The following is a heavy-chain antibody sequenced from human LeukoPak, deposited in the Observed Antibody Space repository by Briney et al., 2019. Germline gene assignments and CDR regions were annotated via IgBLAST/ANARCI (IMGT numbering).Heavy chain of an antibody. Sequence: GASVKVSCKASGGTFSNYAISWVRQAPGQGLEWMGGIIPIFGSANYAQNFQGRVTITADESTSTAFMELSSLRSEDTAVYYCARGVWGGSTCYSINYSSYAMAVWGQGTTVTVSS. CDR1: GGTFSNYA. D-gene: IGHD2-15*01. CDR2: IIPIFGSA. CDR3: ARGVWGGSTCYSINYSSYAMAV. J-gene: IGHJ6*02. V-gene: IGHV1-69*13.